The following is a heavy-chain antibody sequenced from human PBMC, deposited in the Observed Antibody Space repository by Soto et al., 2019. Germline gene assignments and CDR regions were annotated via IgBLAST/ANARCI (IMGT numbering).Heavy chain of an antibody. Sequence: PSETLSLTCTVSGGSISSYYWIWIRQPPGKGLEWIGYIYYSGSTNYNPSLKSRVTISVDTSKNQFSLKLSSVTAADTAVYYCARGLYGDDDYWGQGTLVTVSS. V-gene: IGHV4-59*08. D-gene: IGHD4-17*01. CDR2: IYYSGST. CDR1: GGSISSYY. CDR3: ARGLYGDDDY. J-gene: IGHJ4*02.